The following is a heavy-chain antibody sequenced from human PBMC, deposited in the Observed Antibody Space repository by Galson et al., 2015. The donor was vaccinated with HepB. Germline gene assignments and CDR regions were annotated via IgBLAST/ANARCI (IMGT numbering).Heavy chain of an antibody. J-gene: IGHJ4*02. CDR2: IIPILGIA. CDR3: ARGRGYSYGYEAY. CDR1: GGTFSSYT. V-gene: IGHV1-69*02. D-gene: IGHD5-18*01. Sequence: SVKVSCKASGGTFSSYTISWVRQAPGQGLEWMARIIPILGIANYAQKFQGRVTITADKSTSTAYMELSSLRSEDTAVYYCARGRGYSYGYEAYWGQGTLVTVSS.